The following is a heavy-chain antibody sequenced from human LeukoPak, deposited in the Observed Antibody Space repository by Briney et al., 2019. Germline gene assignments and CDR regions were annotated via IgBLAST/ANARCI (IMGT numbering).Heavy chain of an antibody. D-gene: IGHD3-22*01. CDR1: GFTFSDYY. Sequence: PVGSLRLSCAASGFTFSDYYMSWIRQAPGKGLEWVSYISSSGSTIYYADSVKGRFTISRDNAKNSLYLQMNSLRAEDTAVYYCARDYDSSGHITDDAFDIWGQGTMVTVSS. V-gene: IGHV3-11*01. CDR2: ISSSGSTI. CDR3: ARDYDSSGHITDDAFDI. J-gene: IGHJ3*02.